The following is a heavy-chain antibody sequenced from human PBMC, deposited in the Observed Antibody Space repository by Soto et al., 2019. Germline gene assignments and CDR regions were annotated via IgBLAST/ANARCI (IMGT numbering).Heavy chain of an antibody. CDR2: IYYSGST. V-gene: IGHV4-59*05. J-gene: IGHJ4*02. Sequence: SETLSLTCTVSGGSISSYYWSWIRQPPGKGLEWIGSIYYSGSTYYNPSLKCRVTISVDTSKNQFSLKLSSVTAADTAVYYCARHHNFDYWGQGTLVTVSS. CDR1: GGSISSYY. CDR3: ARHHNFDY.